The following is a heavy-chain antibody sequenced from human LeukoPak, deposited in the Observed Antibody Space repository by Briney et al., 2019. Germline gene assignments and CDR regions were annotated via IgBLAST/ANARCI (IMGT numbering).Heavy chain of an antibody. J-gene: IGHJ6*02. V-gene: IGHV4-59*08. D-gene: IGHD3-9*01. CDR1: GGSISIYY. Sequence: SDTLSLTCTVSGGSISIYYWSWIRQPRGKGLEWIRDIYYSGSTNYNPSLKSRVTISVDTSKNQFSLKLSSVTAADTAVYYCARLSSSCYDILTGYYGYYYYYGMDVWGQGTTVTVS. CDR2: IYYSGST. CDR3: ARLSSSCYDILTGYYGYYYYYGMDV.